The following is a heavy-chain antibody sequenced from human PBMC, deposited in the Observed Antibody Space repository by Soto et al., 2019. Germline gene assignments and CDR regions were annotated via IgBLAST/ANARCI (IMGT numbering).Heavy chain of an antibody. D-gene: IGHD3-22*01. CDR2: IYYSGST. CDR1: GGSISSSSYY. CDR3: ARTHYYDSSGYSYD. Sequence: PSETLSLTCTVSGGSISSSSYYWGWIRQPPGKGLEWIGSIYYSGSTYYNPSLKSRVTISVDASKNQFSLKLSSVTAADTAVYYCARTHYYDSSGYSYDWGQGTLVTVS. J-gene: IGHJ4*02. V-gene: IGHV4-39*01.